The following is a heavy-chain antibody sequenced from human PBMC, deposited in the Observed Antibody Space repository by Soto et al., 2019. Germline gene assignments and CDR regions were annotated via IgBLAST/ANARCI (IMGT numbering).Heavy chain of an antibody. CDR2: ISYDGSNK. CDR3: ARDQVAAAFAINGMDV. J-gene: IGHJ6*02. CDR1: GFTFSSYA. V-gene: IGHV3-30-3*01. D-gene: IGHD6-13*01. Sequence: QVQLVESGGGVVQPGRSLRLSCAASGFTFSSYAMHWVRQAPGKGLEWVAVISYDGSNKYYADSVKGRFTLSRDNSKNTLYLQMNSLRAEDTAVYYCARDQVAAAFAINGMDVWGQGTTVTVSS.